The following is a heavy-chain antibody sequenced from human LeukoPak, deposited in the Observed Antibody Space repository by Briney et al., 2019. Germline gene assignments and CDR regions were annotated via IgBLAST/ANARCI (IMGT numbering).Heavy chain of an antibody. CDR2: IIPIFGTA. CDR1: GGTFSSYA. D-gene: IGHD2-15*01. V-gene: IGHV1-69*13. J-gene: IGHJ5*02. Sequence: ASVKVSCKASGGTFSSYAISWVGQAPGQGLEWMGGIIPIFGTANYAQKFQGRVTITADESTSTAYMELSSLRSEDTAVYYCARVGDCSGGSCYSGLFDPWGQGTLVTVSS. CDR3: ARVGDCSGGSCYSGLFDP.